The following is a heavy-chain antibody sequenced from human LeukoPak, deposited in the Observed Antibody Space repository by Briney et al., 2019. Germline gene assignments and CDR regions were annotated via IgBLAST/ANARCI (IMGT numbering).Heavy chain of an antibody. D-gene: IGHD2-21*02. CDR2: IHHSGST. Sequence: NPSETLSLTCAVYGASFSGYNWSWIRQPPGKGLERIGEIHHSGSTNYNPSLKSRVTISVDTSKNQFSLKLSSVTAADTAVYYCARTNKNCGGDCYSFDYWGQGTLVTVSS. CDR1: GASFSGYN. J-gene: IGHJ4*02. V-gene: IGHV4-34*01. CDR3: ARTNKNCGGDCYSFDY.